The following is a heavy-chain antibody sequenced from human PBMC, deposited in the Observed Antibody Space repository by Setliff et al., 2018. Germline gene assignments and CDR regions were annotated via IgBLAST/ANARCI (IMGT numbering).Heavy chain of an antibody. Sequence: GASVKVSCKASGGTLSSYAITWVRQAPGQGLEWMGGIILIFGTAKYAQKFQGRVTITADQSTRTAYMELSSLRSEDTAVYYCAIPSSGNFYFDYWGQGTLVTVSS. V-gene: IGHV1-69*13. D-gene: IGHD1-26*01. CDR3: AIPSSGNFYFDY. CDR2: IILIFGTA. CDR1: GGTLSSYA. J-gene: IGHJ4*02.